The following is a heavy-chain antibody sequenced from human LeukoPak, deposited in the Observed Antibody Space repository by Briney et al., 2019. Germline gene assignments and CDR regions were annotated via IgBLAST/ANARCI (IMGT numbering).Heavy chain of an antibody. V-gene: IGHV1-18*01. D-gene: IGHD1-26*01. CDR2: ISAYNGNT. Sequence: ASVKLSFKASGYTFTSYGISWVRHAPGQGLEWMGCISAYNGNTNYAQKLQGRVTMTTDTSTSTAYMELRSLRSDDTAVYYCARTYEEWDRYYYMDVWGKGTTVTVSS. CDR1: GYTFTSYG. J-gene: IGHJ6*03. CDR3: ARTYEEWDRYYYMDV.